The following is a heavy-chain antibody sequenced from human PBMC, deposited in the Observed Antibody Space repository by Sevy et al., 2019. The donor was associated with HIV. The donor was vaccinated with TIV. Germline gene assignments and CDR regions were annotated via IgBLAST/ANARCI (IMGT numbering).Heavy chain of an antibody. CDR1: GFTFSNNP. Sequence: GGSLRLSCAASGFTFSNNPMSWVRQAPGKGLEWVSSIGGSGGSTYNEASVQGRFIFSRDNSNTRLYLQMNSLRAEDTALYFCAKLSCCGTSCYSFDFCGQGTVVTVSS. J-gene: IGHJ4*02. CDR2: IGGSGGST. D-gene: IGHD2-2*02. V-gene: IGHV3-23*01. CDR3: AKLSCCGTSCYSFDF.